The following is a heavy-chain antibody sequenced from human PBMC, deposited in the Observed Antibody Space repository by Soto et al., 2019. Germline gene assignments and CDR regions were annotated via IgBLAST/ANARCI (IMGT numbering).Heavy chain of an antibody. CDR1: GFTFSSYD. Sequence: EVQLAESGGGMVQPGGSLRLSCVASGFTFSSYDMHWVRQAPGKGLEYVSSISSNGGTTSYGNSVKGRFTISRDNSKNTLDLQMGSLRAEDMAVYYCVRRVSGNYDYWGQGTLVTVSS. D-gene: IGHD1-7*01. V-gene: IGHV3-64*01. CDR3: VRRVSGNYDY. CDR2: ISSNGGTT. J-gene: IGHJ4*02.